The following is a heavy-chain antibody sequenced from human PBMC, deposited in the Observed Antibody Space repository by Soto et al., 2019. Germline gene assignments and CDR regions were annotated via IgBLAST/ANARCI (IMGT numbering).Heavy chain of an antibody. CDR3: ARDGAAAGTIGGFDP. CDR2: IYYSGST. J-gene: IGHJ5*02. CDR1: GGAISSGGYY. D-gene: IGHD6-13*01. Sequence: HSETLSLTCTVSGGAISSGGYYWSWIRQHPGKGLEWIGYIYYSGSTYYNPSLKSRVTISVDTSKNQFSLKLSSVTAADTAVYYCARDGAAAGTIGGFDPWGQGTLVTVSS. V-gene: IGHV4-31*03.